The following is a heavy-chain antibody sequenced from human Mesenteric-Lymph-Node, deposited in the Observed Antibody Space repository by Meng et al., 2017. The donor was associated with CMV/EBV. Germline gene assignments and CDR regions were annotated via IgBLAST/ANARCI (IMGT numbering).Heavy chain of an antibody. V-gene: IGHV1-8*01. CDR2: MNPKSGNT. J-gene: IGHJ6*01. CDR1: GYTFTSYD. D-gene: IGHD3-3*01. Sequence: ASVKVSCKASGYTFTSYDINWVRQATGQGLEWMGWMNPKSGNTGYAKKFQGRVTMTRNTSISTAYMELSSLRSDDTAVYYCARGETLNYDFWSIRYYPMDVWGPGTTVTVS. CDR3: ARGETLNYDFWSIRYYPMDV.